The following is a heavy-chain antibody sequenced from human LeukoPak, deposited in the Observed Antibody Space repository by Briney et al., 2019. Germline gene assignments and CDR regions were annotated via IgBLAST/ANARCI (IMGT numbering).Heavy chain of an antibody. CDR1: GASISSDH. V-gene: IGHV4-59*12. J-gene: IGHJ4*02. Sequence: SETLSLTCTVSGASISSDHWSWIRQPPRPGLKWIGYIYYSGSTNYNPSLKSRVTISVDTSKNHFSLNLSSVTAADTAVYYCARDQGTIILGYFDYWGQGTLVTVSS. CDR3: ARDQGTIILGYFDY. D-gene: IGHD3-22*01. CDR2: IYYSGST.